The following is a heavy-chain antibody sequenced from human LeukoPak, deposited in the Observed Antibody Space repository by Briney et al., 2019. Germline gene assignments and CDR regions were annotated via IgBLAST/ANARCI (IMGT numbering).Heavy chain of an antibody. Sequence: GASVKVSCKASGYTFTGYYMHWVRQAPGQGLEWMGIINPSGGSTSYAQKFQGRVTMTRDTSTSTVYMELSSLRSEDTAVYYCARDPVETYYDILTGYLLSLNWFDPWGQGTLVTVSS. CDR2: INPSGGST. CDR3: ARDPVETYYDILTGYLLSLNWFDP. J-gene: IGHJ5*02. V-gene: IGHV1-46*01. CDR1: GYTFTGYY. D-gene: IGHD3-9*01.